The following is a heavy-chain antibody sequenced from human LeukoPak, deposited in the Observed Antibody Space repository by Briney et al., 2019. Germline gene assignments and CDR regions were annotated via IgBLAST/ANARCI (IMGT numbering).Heavy chain of an antibody. J-gene: IGHJ6*02. CDR2: ITYSGNT. D-gene: IGHD6-19*01. CDR3: ARDVPYSSGWSYYYYYGMDV. CDR1: GGSISSGPYY. Sequence: SETLSLTCTVSGGSISSGPYYWIWIRQHPGKGLEWIGYITYSGNTYYYPALNSRVTVSLDTSKTQFSLKLSSVTAADTAVYYCARDVPYSSGWSYYYYYGMDVWGQGTTVTVSS. V-gene: IGHV4-31*03.